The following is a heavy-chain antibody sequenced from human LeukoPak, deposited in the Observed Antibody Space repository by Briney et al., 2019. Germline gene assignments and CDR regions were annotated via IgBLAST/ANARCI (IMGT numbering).Heavy chain of an antibody. J-gene: IGHJ4*02. Sequence: PSETLSLTCTVSGGSISSNGYHWNWIRQHPGKGLEWIGHIYYSGSTYYNPSLKSRVTISVDTSKNQFSLKLSSVTAADTAVYYCARGGGDYGGNPFDYWGQGTLVTVSS. CDR2: IYYSGST. D-gene: IGHD4-23*01. CDR1: GGSISSNGYH. V-gene: IGHV4-31*03. CDR3: ARGGGDYGGNPFDY.